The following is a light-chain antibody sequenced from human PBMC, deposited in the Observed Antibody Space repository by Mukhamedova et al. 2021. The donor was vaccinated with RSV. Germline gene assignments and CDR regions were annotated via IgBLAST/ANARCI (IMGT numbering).Light chain of an antibody. Sequence: HGEAPRLLIFGTSNRATGIPDRFSGSGSGTDFTLTISGLEDGDFAVYYCQQCGSLPLTFGGGTRVEIK. CDR2: GTS. J-gene: IGKJ4*01. CDR3: QQCGSLPLT. V-gene: IGKV3-20*01.